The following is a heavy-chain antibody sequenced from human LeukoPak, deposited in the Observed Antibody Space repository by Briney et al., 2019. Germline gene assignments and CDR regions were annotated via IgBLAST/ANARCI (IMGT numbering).Heavy chain of an antibody. CDR3: ARDIRGGDSPFDY. D-gene: IGHD2-21*01. Sequence: GGSLRLSCAASGFTFSSYGMHWVRQAPGKGLEWVAVISYDGSNKYYADSVKGRFTISRDNSKNTLYLQMNSLRAEDTAVYYCARDIRGGDSPFDYWGQGTLVTVSS. J-gene: IGHJ4*02. CDR2: ISYDGSNK. V-gene: IGHV3-30*03. CDR1: GFTFSSYG.